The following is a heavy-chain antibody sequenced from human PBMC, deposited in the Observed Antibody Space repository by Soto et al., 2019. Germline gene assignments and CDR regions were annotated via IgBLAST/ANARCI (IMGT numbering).Heavy chain of an antibody. V-gene: IGHV1-46*03. J-gene: IGHJ6*03. Sequence: ASVKVSCKASGYTFTSCYMRWVRQAPGQGLEWMGIINPSGGSTSYAQKFQGRVTMTRDTSTSTVYMELSSLRSEDTAVYYCARDGVPTVGLEYYYYYYMDVWGKGTTVTVSS. CDR3: ARDGVPTVGLEYYYYYYMDV. D-gene: IGHD4-17*01. CDR1: GYTFTSCY. CDR2: INPSGGST.